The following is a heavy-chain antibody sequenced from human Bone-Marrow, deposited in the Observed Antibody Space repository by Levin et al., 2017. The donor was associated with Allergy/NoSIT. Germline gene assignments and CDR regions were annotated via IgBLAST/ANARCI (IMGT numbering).Heavy chain of an antibody. D-gene: IGHD1-26*01. V-gene: IGHV1-8*01. CDR2: VNPSISKT. Sequence: ASVKVSCKASGYTFTDYDINWVRQAPGQGLEWMGWVNPSISKTGYAQKFQGRVTMTTNTSINTAYMELTSLRSDDTAVHYCATSPGSANYFYYGMDVWGQGTTVTVSS. J-gene: IGHJ6*02. CDR3: ATSPGSANYFYYGMDV. CDR1: GYTFTDYD.